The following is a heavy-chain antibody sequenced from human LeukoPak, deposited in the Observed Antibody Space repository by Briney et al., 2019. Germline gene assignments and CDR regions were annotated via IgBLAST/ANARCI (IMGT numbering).Heavy chain of an antibody. CDR1: GFTFSNAW. CDR2: IKSKTDGGTT. Sequence: GGSLRLSCAASGFTFSNAWMSWVRQAPGKGLEWVGRIKSKTDGGTTDYAAPVKGRFTISRDDSKNTLYLQMNSLKTEDTAVYYCTTDASYSSGWYQSYYFDYWGQGTLVTVSS. D-gene: IGHD6-19*01. CDR3: TTDASYSSGWYQSYYFDY. V-gene: IGHV3-15*01. J-gene: IGHJ4*02.